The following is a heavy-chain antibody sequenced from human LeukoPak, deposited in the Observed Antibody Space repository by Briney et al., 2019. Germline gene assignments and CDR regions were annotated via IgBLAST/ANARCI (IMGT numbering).Heavy chain of an antibody. CDR3: AKDLGGHDSSGDY. J-gene: IGHJ4*02. D-gene: IGHD3-22*01. CDR2: ISGSGGST. V-gene: IGHV3-23*01. Sequence: PGESLRLSCAVSGFTFSSYAMSWVRQAAGKGMEWVSAISGSGGSTYYADSVKGRFTISRDNSKNTLYLQMNSLRAEDTAVYYCAKDLGGHDSSGDYWGQGTLVTVSS. CDR1: GFTFSSYA.